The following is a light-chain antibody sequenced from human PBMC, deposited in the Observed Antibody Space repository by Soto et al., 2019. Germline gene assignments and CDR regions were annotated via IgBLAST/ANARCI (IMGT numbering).Light chain of an antibody. CDR3: NSYTSSSTRV. V-gene: IGLV2-14*03. CDR2: DVT. J-gene: IGLJ1*01. CDR1: SSDVGRYNY. Sequence: QSALTQPASVSGSPGQSITISCTGTSSDVGRYNYVSWYQQHPGKAPKLMIYDVTYRPSGVSNLFSGSKSGNTASLTISGLQAEDEADYYCNSYTSSSTRVFGTGTKLTVL.